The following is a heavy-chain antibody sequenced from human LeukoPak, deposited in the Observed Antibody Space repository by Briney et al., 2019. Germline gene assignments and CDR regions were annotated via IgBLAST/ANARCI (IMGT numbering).Heavy chain of an antibody. J-gene: IGHJ2*01. CDR3: ARQRQSALGDILFWYLDL. CDR2: INHGGGT. D-gene: IGHD3-10*01. Sequence: SETLSLTCTVSGYSISSGYYWAWIRQPPGKGLEWIGEINHGGGTNYHPSLESRVTMSVDTSRKQFSLNLRSVAAADTAVYYCARQRQSALGDILFWYLDLWGRGTLVTVSS. CDR1: GYSISSGYY. V-gene: IGHV4-38-2*02.